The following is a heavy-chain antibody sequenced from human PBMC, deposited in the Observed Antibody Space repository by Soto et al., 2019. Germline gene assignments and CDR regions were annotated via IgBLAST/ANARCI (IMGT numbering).Heavy chain of an antibody. V-gene: IGHV3-66*01. CDR1: GFTVSSKY. CDR3: ARDDVLCDGGRCYGLPLDV. J-gene: IGHJ6*04. D-gene: IGHD2-15*01. Sequence: GGSLRLSCAASGFTVSSKYMSWVRQAPGKGLEWVSLIQSGGPTYYADSVKGRFTISRDTSENTLHLQMDSLRAEDTAVYYCARDDVLCDGGRCYGLPLDVGGKGTTVTVPS. CDR2: IQSGGPT.